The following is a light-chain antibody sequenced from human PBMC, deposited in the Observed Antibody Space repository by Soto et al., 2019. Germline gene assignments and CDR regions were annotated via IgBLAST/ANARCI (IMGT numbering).Light chain of an antibody. V-gene: IGLV1-51*01. J-gene: IGLJ1*01. Sequence: QSVLTQPHSVAAGPGQRVTICCSGSNIHVGDNHVSCNQHLPGTAPKLVVYANDRRPSHLPGRFSGCKSGTSAKLVITGLQAGDEAVYYCGTWHDSLFSFVFGPGSKVTGL. CDR2: AND. CDR3: GTWHDSLFSFV. CDR1: NIHVGDNH.